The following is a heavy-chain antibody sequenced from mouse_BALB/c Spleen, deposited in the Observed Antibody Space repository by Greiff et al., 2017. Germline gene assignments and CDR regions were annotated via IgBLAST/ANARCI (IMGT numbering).Heavy chain of an antibody. Sequence: VKLMESGPGLVAPSQSLSITCTVSGFSLTSYGVHWVRQPPGKGLEWLGVIWAGGSTNYNSALMSRLSISKDNSKSQVFLKMNSLQTDDTAMYYCARDSITTVVAKAYWGQGTLVTVSA. CDR3: ARDSITTVVAKAY. CDR2: IWAGGST. D-gene: IGHD1-1*01. V-gene: IGHV2-9*02. CDR1: GFSLTSYG. J-gene: IGHJ3*01.